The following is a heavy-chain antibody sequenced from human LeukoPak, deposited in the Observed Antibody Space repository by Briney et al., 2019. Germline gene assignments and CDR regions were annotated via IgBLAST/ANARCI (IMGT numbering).Heavy chain of an antibody. D-gene: IGHD3-10*01. CDR2: INPSGGST. Sequence: ASVKVSCKASGYTFTSYYMHWVRQAPGQGLEWMGIINPSGGSTSYAQKFQGRVIMPRDTSTSTVYMELSSLRSEDTAVYYCASELSRGDEGFDYWGQGTLVTVSS. J-gene: IGHJ4*02. CDR1: GYTFTSYY. V-gene: IGHV1-46*01. CDR3: ASELSRGDEGFDY.